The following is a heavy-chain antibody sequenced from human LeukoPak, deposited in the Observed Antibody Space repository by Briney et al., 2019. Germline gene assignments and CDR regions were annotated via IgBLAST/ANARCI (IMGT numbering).Heavy chain of an antibody. CDR3: ARSPVVAAVDY. J-gene: IGHJ4*02. D-gene: IGHD2-15*01. V-gene: IGHV1-2*02. Sequence: ASVTVSCKASGYTFTGYYMHWVRQAPGQGLEWMGWINPNSGGTNYAKKFQGRVTMSREISISTAYMELSRLRSDDTAVYYCARSPVVAAVDYWGQGTLVTVSS. CDR1: GYTFTGYY. CDR2: INPNSGGT.